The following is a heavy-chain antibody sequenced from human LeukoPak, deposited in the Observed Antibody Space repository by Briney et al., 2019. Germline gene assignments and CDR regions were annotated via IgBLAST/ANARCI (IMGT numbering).Heavy chain of an antibody. Sequence: ASVKVSCKASGYTLTSYDINWVRQAPGQGLEWMGWINPDSGDTNYAQKFQGRVTMTRDTSISTAYMELSSLRSDDTAVYYCARGSVVVVPAANYNWFDPWGQGTLVPVSS. J-gene: IGHJ5*02. CDR1: GYTLTSYD. D-gene: IGHD2-2*01. V-gene: IGHV1-2*02. CDR3: ARGSVVVVPAANYNWFDP. CDR2: INPDSGDT.